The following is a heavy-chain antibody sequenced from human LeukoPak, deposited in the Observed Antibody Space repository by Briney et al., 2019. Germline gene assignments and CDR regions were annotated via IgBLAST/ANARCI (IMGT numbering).Heavy chain of an antibody. J-gene: IGHJ1*01. V-gene: IGHV3-11*04. D-gene: IGHD3-22*01. Sequence: GGSLRLSCAASGFTFSDSYMSWIRQSPGKGLEWVSHISGSGQIIYYADSMKGRFTISRDNAKNSLYLQMSSLRAEDTAVYYCAKTRGPLLPEHWGQGTLVTVSS. CDR1: GFTFSDSY. CDR3: AKTRGPLLPEH. CDR2: ISGSGQII.